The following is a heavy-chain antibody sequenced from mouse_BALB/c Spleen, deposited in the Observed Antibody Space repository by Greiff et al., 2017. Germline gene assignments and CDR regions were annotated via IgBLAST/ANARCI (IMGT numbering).Heavy chain of an antibody. Sequence: EVKLQESGPGLVKPSQSLSLTCTVTGYSITSYYAWNWIRQFPGNKLEWMGYISYSGSTSYNPSLKSRISITRDTSKNQFFLQLNSVTTEDTATYYCARNYGYVGYFDVWGAGTTGTVSS. D-gene: IGHD1-2*01. CDR1: GYSITSYYA. V-gene: IGHV3-2*02. CDR2: ISYSGST. CDR3: ARNYGYVGYFDV. J-gene: IGHJ1*01.